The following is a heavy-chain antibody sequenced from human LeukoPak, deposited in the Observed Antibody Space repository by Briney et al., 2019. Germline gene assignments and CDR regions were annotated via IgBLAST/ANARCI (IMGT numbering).Heavy chain of an antibody. V-gene: IGHV4-4*07. CDR3: ARDHHCSGGSCYGSWNNWFDP. J-gene: IGHJ5*02. CDR1: GGSISSYY. CDR2: IYTSGST. Sequence: SETLSLTCTVSGGSISSYYWSWIRQPAGKGLEWIGRIYTSGSTNYNPSLKSRVTMSVDTSKNQFSLKLSSVTAADTAVYYCARDHHCSGGSCYGSWNNWFDPWGQGTLVTVSS. D-gene: IGHD2-15*01.